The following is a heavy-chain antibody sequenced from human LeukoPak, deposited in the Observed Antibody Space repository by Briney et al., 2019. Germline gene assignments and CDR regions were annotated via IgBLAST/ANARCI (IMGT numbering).Heavy chain of an antibody. V-gene: IGHV3-74*01. J-gene: IGHJ4*02. CDR2: INIDGRSI. CDR1: GFTFSRYW. CDR3: VRDVWGDRDSYFDY. Sequence: PGGSLRLSCAASGFTFSRYWMHWVRQAPGKGLVWVSWINIDGRSISYAESAKGRFTMSRDNAENTLYLEMNNLRVDDTAVYYCVRDVWGDRDSYFDYWGQGTLVTVSS. D-gene: IGHD2-21*01.